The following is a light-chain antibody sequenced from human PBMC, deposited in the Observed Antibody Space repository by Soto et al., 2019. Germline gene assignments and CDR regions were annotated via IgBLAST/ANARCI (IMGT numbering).Light chain of an antibody. CDR1: QDISKN. V-gene: IGKV1-33*01. J-gene: IGKJ5*01. CDR3: QQYDNLLPIT. Sequence: IQMTQSPSSLSASVGDRVTITCQASQDISKNLNWYQQKPGKAPKLLIYDASSLQTGVPSRFSGSGSATHFTFTISSLPPENVATYYCQQYDNLLPITFGQGTRLEIK. CDR2: DAS.